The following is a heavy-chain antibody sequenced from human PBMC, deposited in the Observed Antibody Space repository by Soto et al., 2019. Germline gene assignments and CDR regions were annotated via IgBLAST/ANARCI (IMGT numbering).Heavy chain of an antibody. Sequence: QVQLQESGPGLVKPSQTLSLTCTVSGGSISSGGYYWSWIRQHPGKGLEWIGYIYYSGSTYYNPSLKSRVTISVDTSKNQFSLKLSSVTAADTAVYYCARDRVTTKNQEDAFDIWGQGTMVTVSS. CDR2: IYYSGST. V-gene: IGHV4-31*03. D-gene: IGHD4-17*01. J-gene: IGHJ3*02. CDR3: ARDRVTTKNQEDAFDI. CDR1: GGSISSGGYY.